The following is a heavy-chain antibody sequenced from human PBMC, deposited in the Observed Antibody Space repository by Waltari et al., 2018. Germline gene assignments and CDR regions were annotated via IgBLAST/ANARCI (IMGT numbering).Heavy chain of an antibody. CDR3: ARGRPLHFCASGGSCYSDVFDY. J-gene: IGHJ4*02. D-gene: IGHD2-15*01. Sequence: QVQLVQSGAEVKKPGSSVKVSCKASGGTFSSYAISWVRQAPGQGLEWMGGIIPIFGTANYAQKFQGRVTITADESTSTAYMELSSLRSEDTAVYYCARGRPLHFCASGGSCYSDVFDYWGQGTLVTVSS. V-gene: IGHV1-69*12. CDR1: GGTFSSYA. CDR2: IIPIFGTA.